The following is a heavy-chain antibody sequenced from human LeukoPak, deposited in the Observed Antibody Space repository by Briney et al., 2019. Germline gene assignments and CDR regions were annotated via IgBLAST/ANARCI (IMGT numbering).Heavy chain of an antibody. CDR3: ARGPDLGRYYDFWSGYREPYYYYGMDV. CDR1: GFTFSSYA. V-gene: IGHV3-30-3*01. Sequence: PGGSLRHSCAASGFTFSSYAMHWVRQAPGKGLEWVAVISYDGSNKYYADSVKGRFTISRDNSKNTLYLQMNSLRAEDTAVYYCARGPDLGRYYDFWSGYREPYYYYGMDVWGQGTTVTVSS. J-gene: IGHJ6*02. CDR2: ISYDGSNK. D-gene: IGHD3-3*01.